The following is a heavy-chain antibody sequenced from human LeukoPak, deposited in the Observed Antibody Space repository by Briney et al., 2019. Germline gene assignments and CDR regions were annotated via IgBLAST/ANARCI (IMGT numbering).Heavy chain of an antibody. D-gene: IGHD1-26*01. J-gene: IGHJ4*02. CDR1: GTAISSYF. CDR2: FYHNGGT. CDR3: AGGRMGRYYDH. V-gene: IGHV4-59*08. Sequence: PSETLSLTCDISGTAISSYFWNWIRQSPTEGLEWIGYFYHNGGTSYNPSLRSRVTISVDSSQKRLSLQVTSMTAADTAIYYCAGGRMGRYYDHWGRGTLVAVST.